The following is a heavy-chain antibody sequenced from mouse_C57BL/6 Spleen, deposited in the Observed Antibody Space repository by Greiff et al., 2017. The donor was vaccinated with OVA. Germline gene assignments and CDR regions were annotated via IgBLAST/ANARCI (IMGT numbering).Heavy chain of an antibody. CDR2: IYPGSGST. D-gene: IGHD3-1*01. Sequence: QVQLQQPGAELVKPGASVKMSCKASGYTFTSYWITWVKQRPGQGLEWIGDIYPGSGSTNYNEKFKSKATLTVDTSSSTAYMQLSSLTSEASAVYYCARSGYAYPAWFAYWGQGTLVTVSA. V-gene: IGHV1-55*01. J-gene: IGHJ3*01. CDR1: GYTFTSYW. CDR3: ARSGYAYPAWFAY.